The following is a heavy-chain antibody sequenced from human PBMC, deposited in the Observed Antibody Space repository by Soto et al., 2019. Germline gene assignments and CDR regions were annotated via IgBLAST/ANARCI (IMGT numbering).Heavy chain of an antibody. D-gene: IGHD4-4*01. J-gene: IGHJ4*02. V-gene: IGHV3-15*01. CDR2: IKSRTDGGTT. Sequence: PGGSLRLSCAASGFTFSNAWMSWVRQAPGKGLEWVGRIKSRTDGGTTDYAAPVKGRFTISRDDSKNTLYLQMNSLKTEDTAVYYCTTEGTVTPGFDYWGQGTLVTVSS. CDR3: TTEGTVTPGFDY. CDR1: GFTFSNAW.